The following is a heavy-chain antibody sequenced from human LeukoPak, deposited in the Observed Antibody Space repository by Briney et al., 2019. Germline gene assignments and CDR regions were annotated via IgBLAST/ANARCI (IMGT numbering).Heavy chain of an antibody. V-gene: IGHV3-33*01. D-gene: IGHD3-3*01. J-gene: IGHJ4*02. Sequence: PGGSLRLSCAASGFTFSTYGMHWVRQAPGKGLEWVAVIWYDGSNKYYADSVRGRFTISRDNFKNTLYLQRNSLRAEDTAVYYCARDLEIGSSSYYFDYWGQGTLVTVSS. CDR3: ARDLEIGSSSYYFDY. CDR1: GFTFSTYG. CDR2: IWYDGSNK.